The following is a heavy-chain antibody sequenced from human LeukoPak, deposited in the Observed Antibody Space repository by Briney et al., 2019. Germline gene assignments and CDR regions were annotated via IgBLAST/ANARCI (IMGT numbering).Heavy chain of an antibody. Sequence: KSGGSLRLSCAASGFTFNNYVMSWLRQAPGKGLEWVSAMGGGGTTYYADYVKGRFTISRDTSKNTLYLQMNSLRAEDTAIYYCAKAGRPQAVAGWIDYWGQGALVTVSS. D-gene: IGHD6-19*01. J-gene: IGHJ4*02. CDR2: MGGGGTT. CDR1: GFTFNNYV. CDR3: AKAGRPQAVAGWIDY. V-gene: IGHV3-23*01.